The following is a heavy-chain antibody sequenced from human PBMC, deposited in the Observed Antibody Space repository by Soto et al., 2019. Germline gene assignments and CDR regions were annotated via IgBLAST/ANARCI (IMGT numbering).Heavy chain of an antibody. V-gene: IGHV3-15*01. D-gene: IGHD2-15*01. CDR2: IKSKTDGGTT. Sequence: GGSLRLSCAASGFTFSNAWMSWVRQAPGKGLEWVGRIKSKTDGGTTDYAAPVKGRFTISRDDSKNTLYLQMNSLKTEDTAVYYCTTDPHCSGGSCSVGYYYYYYMDVWGKGTTVTVSS. CDR3: TTDPHCSGGSCSVGYYYYYYMDV. J-gene: IGHJ6*03. CDR1: GFTFSNAW.